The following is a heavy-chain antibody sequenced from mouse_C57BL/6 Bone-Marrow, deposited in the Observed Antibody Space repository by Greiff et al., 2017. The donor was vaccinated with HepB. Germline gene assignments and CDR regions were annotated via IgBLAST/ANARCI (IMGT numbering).Heavy chain of an antibody. Sequence: QVQLQQPGAELVKPGASVKMSCKASGYTFTSYWITWVKQRPGQGLEWIGDIYPGSGSTNYNEKFKSKATLTVDTSASTAYMQLSSLTSEDSAVYYCARPLRLRDYYAMDYWGQGTSVTVSS. D-gene: IGHD3-2*02. CDR1: GYTFTSYW. V-gene: IGHV1-55*01. J-gene: IGHJ4*01. CDR2: IYPGSGST. CDR3: ARPLRLRDYYAMDY.